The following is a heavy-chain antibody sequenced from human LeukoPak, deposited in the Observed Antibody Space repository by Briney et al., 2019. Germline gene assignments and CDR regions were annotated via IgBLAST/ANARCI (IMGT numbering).Heavy chain of an antibody. CDR3: TRRRGGTSSRDY. J-gene: IGHJ4*02. CDR1: GGSICSGDYY. Sequence: SETLSLTCTVSGGSICSGDYYWAWIRQPPGQGLEWIGNVQYSGSTYYNPSLKSRVTISLDTSKNQFSLRLSSVTAADTSMYYCTRRRGGTSSRDYWGQGTLVTVSS. V-gene: IGHV4-39*01. CDR2: VQYSGST. D-gene: IGHD6-13*01.